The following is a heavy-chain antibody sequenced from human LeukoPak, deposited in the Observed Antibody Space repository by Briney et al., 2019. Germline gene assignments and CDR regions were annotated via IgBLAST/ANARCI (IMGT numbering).Heavy chain of an antibody. CDR2: ISWNSGSI. J-gene: IGHJ4*02. CDR3: AKSRGYAFDY. Sequence: GGSLRLSCAASGFTFDDYAMHWVRQAPGKGLGWVSGISWNSGSIGYADSVKGRFTISRDNAKNSLYLQMNSLRAEDTALYYCAKSRGYAFDYWGQGTLVTVSS. V-gene: IGHV3-9*01. CDR1: GFTFDDYA. D-gene: IGHD5-12*01.